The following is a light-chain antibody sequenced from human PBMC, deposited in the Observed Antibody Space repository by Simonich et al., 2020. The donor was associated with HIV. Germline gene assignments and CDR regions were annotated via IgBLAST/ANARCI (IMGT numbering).Light chain of an antibody. V-gene: IGLV2-11*01. CDR1: SSDVGGYNY. J-gene: IGLJ3*02. CDR2: DVR. CDR3: CSYAGSYTWV. Sequence: QSALTQPASVSGSPGQSITISCTGTSSDVGGYNYVTWYQQYPGKAPKLLIYDVRKRPSGVPDRFSGSKSGNTASLTISGLQAEDEAAYYCCSYAGSYTWVFGGGTKVTVL.